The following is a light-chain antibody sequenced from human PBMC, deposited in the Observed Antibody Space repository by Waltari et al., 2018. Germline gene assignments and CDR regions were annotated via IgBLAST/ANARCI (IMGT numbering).Light chain of an antibody. Sequence: DIQMTQSPSSLSASVADRVTITCQASQHVSKYLNWYQQKPGKAPNLLIYDASNLQRGVPSRFSGSGSGTHFTFTISSLQPEDIATYYCQQYYNVPRTFGQGTRLEIK. CDR3: QQYYNVPRT. CDR1: QHVSKY. CDR2: DAS. J-gene: IGKJ5*01. V-gene: IGKV1-33*01.